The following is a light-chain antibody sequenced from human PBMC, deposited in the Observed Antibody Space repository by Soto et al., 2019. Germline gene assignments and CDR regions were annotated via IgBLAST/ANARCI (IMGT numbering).Light chain of an antibody. Sequence: EIVMTQSPATLSVSPGERVSLSCRASQSIYDKLAWYQQKPGQTPRLLIYDASTRATGISDRFSGSGSGTDFTLTISRLEPEDFAVYYCQQYGSSPPLTFGGGTKVDIK. CDR2: DAS. J-gene: IGKJ4*01. CDR1: QSIYDK. V-gene: IGKV3-20*01. CDR3: QQYGSSPPLT.